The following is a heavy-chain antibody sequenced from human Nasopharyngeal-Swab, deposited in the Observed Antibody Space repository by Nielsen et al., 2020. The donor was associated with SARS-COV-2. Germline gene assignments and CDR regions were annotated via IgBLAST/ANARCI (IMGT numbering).Heavy chain of an antibody. D-gene: IGHD2-15*01. CDR2: IIPIFGTA. Sequence: WVRQAPGQGLEWMGGIIPIFGTANYAQKFQGRVTITADESTSTAYMELSSLRSEDTAVYYCARDPAVFSGGSCVARCGQGPLFTLSS. CDR3: ARDPAVFSGGSCVAR. V-gene: IGHV1-69*01. J-gene: IGHJ4*02.